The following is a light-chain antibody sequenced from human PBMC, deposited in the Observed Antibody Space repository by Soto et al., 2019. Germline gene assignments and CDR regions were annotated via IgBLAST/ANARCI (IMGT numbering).Light chain of an antibody. Sequence: QSALTQPPSASGSPGQSVTISCTGASSDIGGSDYVSWYQQHPGKAPKLMIYDVNMRPSGVPNRFSGAKSGNTASLTVSGLQAEDVADYYCSSYAGSNNFCVFGTGTKLTVL. V-gene: IGLV2-8*01. CDR1: SSDIGGSDY. CDR3: SSYAGSNNFCV. CDR2: DVN. J-gene: IGLJ1*01.